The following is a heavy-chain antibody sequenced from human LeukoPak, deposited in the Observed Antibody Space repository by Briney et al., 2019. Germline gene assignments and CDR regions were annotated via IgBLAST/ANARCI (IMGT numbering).Heavy chain of an antibody. D-gene: IGHD6-19*01. CDR2: ISGSGGST. V-gene: IGHV3-23*01. J-gene: IGHJ4*02. CDR3: AKVRYSSGYPPGY. CDR1: GLTFSSYA. Sequence: GGSLRLSCAASGLTFSSYAMSWVRQAPGKGLEWVSAISGSGGSTYYADSVKGRFTISRDNSKNTLYPQMNSLRAEDTAVYYCAKVRYSSGYPPGYWGQGTLVTVSS.